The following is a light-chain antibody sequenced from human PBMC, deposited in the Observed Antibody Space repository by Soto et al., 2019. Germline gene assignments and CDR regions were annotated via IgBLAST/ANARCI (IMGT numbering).Light chain of an antibody. J-gene: IGLJ3*02. CDR1: SGHSSYA. CDR3: QTWGTGNWV. CDR2: LNSDGSH. Sequence: QSVLTQSPSASASLGASVKLTCTLSSGHSSYAIAWHQQQPEKGPRYLMKLNSDGSHSKGDEIPDRFSGSSSGAERYLTISRLQSEDEADYYCQTWGTGNWVFGGGTKLTVL. V-gene: IGLV4-69*01.